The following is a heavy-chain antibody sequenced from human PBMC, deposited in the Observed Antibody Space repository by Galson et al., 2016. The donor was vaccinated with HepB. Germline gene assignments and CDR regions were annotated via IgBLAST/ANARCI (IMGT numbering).Heavy chain of an antibody. Sequence: TCAVHGGSFSGYYWTWIRQPPGKGLEWIGEIYHSGSSNYNPSLETRVTISLDTSENHFSLNLTSVTAADTGLYYCARGRLDYYGSGRSKSFDPWGQGTLVTVSS. J-gene: IGHJ5*02. CDR2: IYHSGSS. V-gene: IGHV4-34*01. CDR3: ARGRLDYYGSGRSKSFDP. CDR1: GGSFSGYY. D-gene: IGHD3-10*01.